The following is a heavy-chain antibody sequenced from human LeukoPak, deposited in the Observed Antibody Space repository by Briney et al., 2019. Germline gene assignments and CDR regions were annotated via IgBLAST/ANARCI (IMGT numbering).Heavy chain of an antibody. CDR2: INPNSGGT. CDR1: GYTFTGYY. Sequence: ASVKVSCKASGYTFTGYYMHWVRQAPGQGLEWMGWINPNSGGTNYAQKFQGRVTMTRDTSISTAYMELSRLRFDDTAVYYCARDREDYYGSGSYDYWGQGTLVTVSS. D-gene: IGHD3-10*01. V-gene: IGHV1-2*02. J-gene: IGHJ4*02. CDR3: ARDREDYYGSGSYDY.